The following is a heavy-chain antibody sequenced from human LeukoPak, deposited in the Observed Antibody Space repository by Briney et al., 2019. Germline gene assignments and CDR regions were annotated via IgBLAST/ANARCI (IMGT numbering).Heavy chain of an antibody. D-gene: IGHD4-23*01. CDR2: ISAYNGNT. Sequence: ASVKVSCKASGYTFTSYGISWVRQAPGQGLEWMGWISAYNGNTNYAQKFQGRVTMTTDTSTSTAYMELRSLRSDDTAVYYCARDDPYGGNSGCLDYWGQGTLVTVPS. CDR3: ARDDPYGGNSGCLDY. J-gene: IGHJ4*02. V-gene: IGHV1-18*01. CDR1: GYTFTSYG.